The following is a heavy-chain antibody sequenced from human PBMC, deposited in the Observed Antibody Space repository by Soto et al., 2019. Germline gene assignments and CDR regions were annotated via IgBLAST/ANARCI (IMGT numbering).Heavy chain of an antibody. V-gene: IGHV4-28*01. CDR3: ARREIQGPIDY. Sequence: QVQLQESGPGLVKPSDTLSLTCAVSGYSISSSNWWGWIRQPPGKGLEWIGYIYYSGTTYYNPSLKRRDTMAVDTSKNQFSLKLTSVTAVGTAVYYCARREIQGPIDYWGQGTLGTVSS. D-gene: IGHD1-26*01. CDR1: GYSISSSNW. J-gene: IGHJ4*02. CDR2: IYYSGTT.